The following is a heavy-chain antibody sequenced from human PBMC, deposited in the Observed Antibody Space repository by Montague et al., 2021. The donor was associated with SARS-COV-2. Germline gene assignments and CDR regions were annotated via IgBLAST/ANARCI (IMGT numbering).Heavy chain of an antibody. J-gene: IGHJ3*02. CDR3: ARGWNYAFDI. V-gene: IGHV6-1*01. D-gene: IGHD1-7*01. CDR2: TYYGSSWNT. Sequence: CAISGDSVSRNNPAWNLIRQSPSRGLEWLGRTYYGSSWNTDYAVSVKSRITISPDTSKNQFSLHLNSVTPEDTAVYYCARGWNYAFDIWSQGTMVTVSS. CDR1: GDSVSRNNPA.